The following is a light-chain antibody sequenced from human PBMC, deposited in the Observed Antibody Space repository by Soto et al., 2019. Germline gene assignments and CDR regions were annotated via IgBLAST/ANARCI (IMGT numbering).Light chain of an antibody. CDR2: DVT. Sequence: SALSQPRSVSGSPGQAGTFSCTGTSSDVGDYSYVSWYQQHPGKAPKLIIYDVTKRPSGVPDRFSGSKSGNTASLTISGLQAEDEADYFCCSYAGSYTSPYVFGTGTKVTVL. J-gene: IGLJ1*01. V-gene: IGLV2-11*01. CDR1: SSDVGDYSY. CDR3: CSYAGSYTSPYV.